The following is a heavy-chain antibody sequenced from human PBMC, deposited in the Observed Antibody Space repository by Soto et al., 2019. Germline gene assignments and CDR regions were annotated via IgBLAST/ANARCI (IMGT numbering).Heavy chain of an antibody. CDR2: INPTGGTA. V-gene: IGHV1-46*02. CDR1: ADTFNSYF. D-gene: IGHD5-12*01. J-gene: IGHJ6*02. Sequence: VKVSCKASADTFNSYFMHWVRQAPGQGLEWMGRINPTGGTATYAQKFQGRVTITADTSTSTAYMELSSLRSEDTAVYYCATRDGYNWYYYYGMDVWGQGTTVTV. CDR3: ATRDGYNWYYYYGMDV.